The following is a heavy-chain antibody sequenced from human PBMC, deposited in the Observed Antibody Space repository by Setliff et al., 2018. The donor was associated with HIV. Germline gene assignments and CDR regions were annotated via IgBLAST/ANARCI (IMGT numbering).Heavy chain of an antibody. D-gene: IGHD2-2*01. J-gene: IGHJ4*02. CDR3: ARGEPTILVVPAAFFDY. Sequence: LRLSCAPSGFPFGSYAMSWVRQAPGKGLEWVAFIRHDGTNKYYADSVKGRFTISRDNSKNTLYLQMNSLRAEDTALYYCARGEPTILVVPAAFFDYWGQGTLVTVSS. V-gene: IGHV3-30*02. CDR2: IRHDGTNK. CDR1: GFPFGSYA.